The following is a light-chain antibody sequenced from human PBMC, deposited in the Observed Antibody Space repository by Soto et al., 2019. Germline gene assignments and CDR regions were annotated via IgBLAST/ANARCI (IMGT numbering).Light chain of an antibody. V-gene: IGLV2-14*01. CDR2: DVS. Sequence: QSALTQPASVSGAPGQSITISCTGTSSDVGGYNYVSWYQQHPGKAPKLMIYDVSNRPSGVSNRFSGSKSGNASSLTISVLQAEEEADYCCSSYTSSSSLVVFGTGTKLTVL. CDR3: SSYTSSSSLVV. J-gene: IGLJ1*01. CDR1: SSDVGGYNY.